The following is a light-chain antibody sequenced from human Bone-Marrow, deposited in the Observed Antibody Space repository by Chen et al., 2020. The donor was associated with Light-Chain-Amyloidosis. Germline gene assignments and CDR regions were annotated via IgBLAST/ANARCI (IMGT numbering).Light chain of an antibody. Sequence: DIVMTQTPLSLPVTPGEPASISCRSSQSLLDSDDGNTYLAWYLQKPGQSPQLLIYTVSYRASGVPDRFSGSGSDTDFKLKISRVEAEDVGVYFCMQGIECPHTFGQGTKLEIK. J-gene: IGKJ2*01. CDR3: MQGIECPHT. CDR2: TVS. CDR1: QSLLDSDDGNTY. V-gene: IGKV2-40*01.